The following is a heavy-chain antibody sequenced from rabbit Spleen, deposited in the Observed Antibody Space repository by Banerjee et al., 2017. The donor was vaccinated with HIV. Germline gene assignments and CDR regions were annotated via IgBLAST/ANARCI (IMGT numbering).Heavy chain of an antibody. CDR2: IDAGSSGST. CDR3: AGRGSAYGYAYGL. J-gene: IGHJ3*01. V-gene: IGHV1S40*01. CDR1: GFSFSSYYY. Sequence: QSLEESGGDLVKPGASLTLTCTASGFSFSSYYYMCWVRQAPGKGLEWVACIDAGSSGSTDYASWAKGRFTISKASSTTVTLQMTSLTAADTATYFCAGRGSAYGYAYGLWGQGTLVTVS. D-gene: IGHD6-1*01.